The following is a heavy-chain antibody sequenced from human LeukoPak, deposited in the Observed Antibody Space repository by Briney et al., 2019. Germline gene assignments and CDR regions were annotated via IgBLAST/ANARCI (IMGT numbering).Heavy chain of an antibody. CDR2: IYPGDSDT. D-gene: IGHD2-21*02. V-gene: IGHV5-51*01. J-gene: IGHJ4*02. Sequence: GQSLKISCQGSGYNFTNYWIGWVRQMPGKGLEWMGIIYPGDSDTRYSPSFQGQVTISADKSISTAYLQWSSLKASDTAMYYCARRTAPADCWGQGTLVTVSS. CDR3: ARRTAPADC. CDR1: GYNFTNYW.